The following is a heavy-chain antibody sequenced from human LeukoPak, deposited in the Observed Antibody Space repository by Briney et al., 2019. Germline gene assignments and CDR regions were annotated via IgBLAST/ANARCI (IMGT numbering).Heavy chain of an antibody. D-gene: IGHD1-26*01. J-gene: IGHJ5*02. Sequence: SETLSLTCAVYGGSFSGYYWSWIRQPPGKGLEWIGEINHSGSTNYNPSLKSRVTISVDTSKNQFSLKLSSVTAADTAVYYCARGYRRGYSGSYFTPRYHWFDPWGQGTLVTVSS. CDR2: INHSGST. CDR1: GGSFSGYY. CDR3: ARGYRRGYSGSYFTPRYHWFDP. V-gene: IGHV4-34*01.